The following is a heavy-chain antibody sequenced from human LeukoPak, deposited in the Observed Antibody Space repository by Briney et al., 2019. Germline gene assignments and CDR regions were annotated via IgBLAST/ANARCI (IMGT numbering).Heavy chain of an antibody. Sequence: SETLSLTCTVSGGSISSYYWSWIRQPPGKGLEWIGYIYYSGSINYNPSLKSRVTISVDTSKNQFSLKLSSVTAADTAVYYCARGGGSYYLDYWVQGTLVTVSS. D-gene: IGHD6-13*01. CDR1: GGSISSYY. V-gene: IGHV4-59*01. CDR2: IYYSGSI. J-gene: IGHJ4*02. CDR3: ARGGGSYYLDY.